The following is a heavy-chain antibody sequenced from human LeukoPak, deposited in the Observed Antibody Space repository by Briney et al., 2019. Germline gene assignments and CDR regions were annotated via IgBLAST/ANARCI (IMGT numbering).Heavy chain of an antibody. CDR1: GGSISSGGYS. V-gene: IGHV4-30-2*01. CDR2: IYHSGST. CDR3: ARVLQDSSGYHFDY. Sequence: SQTLSLTCAVSGGSISSGGYSWSWIRQPPGKGLEWIGYIYHSGSTYYNPSLKSRVTISVDRSKNQFSLKLSSVTAADTAVYYCARVLQDSSGYHFDYWGQGTLVTVSS. J-gene: IGHJ4*02. D-gene: IGHD3-22*01.